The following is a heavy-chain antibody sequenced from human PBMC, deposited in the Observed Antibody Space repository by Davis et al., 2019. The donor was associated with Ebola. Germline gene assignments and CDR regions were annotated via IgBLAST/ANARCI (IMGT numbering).Heavy chain of an antibody. CDR3: ARPIAARPYYNGMDV. CDR2: IYTGDSDT. V-gene: IGHV5-51*01. Sequence: GESLKISCKGSGYSFTSYWIGWVRQLPGKVLEGMGIIYTGDSDTRYSPSFQGQVTISADQSISTAYLQWSSLKASDTAMYYCARPIAARPYYNGMDVWGRGTTVTVSS. CDR1: GYSFTSYW. D-gene: IGHD6-6*01. J-gene: IGHJ6*02.